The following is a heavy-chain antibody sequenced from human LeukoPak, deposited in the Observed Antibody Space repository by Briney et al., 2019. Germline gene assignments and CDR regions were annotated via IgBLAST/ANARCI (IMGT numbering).Heavy chain of an antibody. V-gene: IGHV1-2*02. CDR3: ARPRGYSYGDLDY. CDR2: INPNSGGT. D-gene: IGHD5-18*01. J-gene: IGHJ4*02. CDR1: GYTFTVYY. Sequence: ASVTVSCKASGYTFTVYYMHWVRQAPGQGLEWMGWINPNSGGTNYAQKFQGRVTMTRDTSISTAYMELSRLRSDDTAVYYCARPRGYSYGDLDYWGQGTLVTVSS.